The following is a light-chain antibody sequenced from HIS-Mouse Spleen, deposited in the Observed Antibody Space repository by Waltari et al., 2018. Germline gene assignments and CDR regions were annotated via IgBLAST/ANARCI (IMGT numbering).Light chain of an antibody. CDR3: QQYGSSFT. V-gene: IGKV3-20*01. Sequence: EIVLTQSPGTLSLSPGERATLSCRASQSVSSSYLACYQQKPSKAPRLLIYGASSRATGIPDRFSGSASGTDFTLTISRLEPEDFAVYYCQQYGSSFTFGPGTKVDIK. CDR1: QSVSSSY. J-gene: IGKJ3*01. CDR2: GAS.